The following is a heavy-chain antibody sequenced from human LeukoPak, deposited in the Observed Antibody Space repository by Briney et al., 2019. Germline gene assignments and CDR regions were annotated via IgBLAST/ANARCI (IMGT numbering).Heavy chain of an antibody. CDR3: ARQLRGYCSSTSCPDLGY. V-gene: IGHV3-30-3*01. D-gene: IGHD2-2*01. CDR1: GFTFSSYA. CDR2: ISYDGSNK. Sequence: GRSLRLSCAASGFTFSSYAMHWVRQAPGKGLEWVAVISYDGSNKYYADSVKGRFTISRDNSKNTLYLQMNSLRAEDTAVYYCARQLRGYCSSTSCPDLGYWGQGTLVTVSS. J-gene: IGHJ4*02.